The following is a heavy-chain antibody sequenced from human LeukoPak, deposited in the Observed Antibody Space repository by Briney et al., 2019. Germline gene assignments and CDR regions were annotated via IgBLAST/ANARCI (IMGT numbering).Heavy chain of an antibody. J-gene: IGHJ4*02. Sequence: ASVKVSCKASGYTFTSYGISWVRQAPGQGLEWMGWISAYNGNTNYAQKLQGRVTMTTDTSTTTAYMELRSLRSDDTAVYYCARDYYDTSGYYYGSNYWGQGTLVTVSS. D-gene: IGHD3-22*01. CDR2: ISAYNGNT. CDR1: GYTFTSYG. V-gene: IGHV1-18*01. CDR3: ARDYYDTSGYYYGSNY.